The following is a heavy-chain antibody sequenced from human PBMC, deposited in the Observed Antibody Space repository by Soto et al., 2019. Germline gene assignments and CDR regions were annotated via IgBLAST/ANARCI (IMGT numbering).Heavy chain of an antibody. Sequence: EVQLLESGGGLVQPGGSLRLSCAGSGFTFRAYTMAWVRQAPGKGLEWVSGIDARDGTYYADSVKGRFHISRDSSRNTLFLQTKSLRADDSAVYYCARTSPGTARIRFHYRGQGALITVS. CDR2: IDARDGT. CDR1: GFTFRAYT. D-gene: IGHD1-7*01. J-gene: IGHJ4*02. CDR3: ARTSPGTARIRFHY. V-gene: IGHV3-23*01.